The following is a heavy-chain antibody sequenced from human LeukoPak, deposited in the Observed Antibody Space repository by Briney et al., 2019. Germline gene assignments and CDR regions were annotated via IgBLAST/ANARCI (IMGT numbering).Heavy chain of an antibody. D-gene: IGHD3-9*01. Sequence: PSQTLSLTCTVSGGSISSGSYYWSWIRQPAGKGLEWIGCIDTSGSTNYNPSLKSRVTISVDTSKNQFSLKLSSVTAADTAVYYCARGGYDILTGYNWFDPWGQGTLVTVSS. CDR1: GGSISSGSYY. CDR3: ARGGYDILTGYNWFDP. CDR2: IDTSGST. J-gene: IGHJ5*02. V-gene: IGHV4-61*02.